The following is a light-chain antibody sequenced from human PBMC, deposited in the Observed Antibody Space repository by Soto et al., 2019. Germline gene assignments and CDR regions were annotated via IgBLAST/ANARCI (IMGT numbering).Light chain of an antibody. CDR3: QVWDSRSTNV. CDR1: NIGGKS. CDR2: DDS. V-gene: IGLV3-21*02. Sequence: SYELTQPPSVSVAPGQTASITCVGNNIGGKSVHWYQQKPGQAPVLVVYDDSDRPSGIPERFSGSNSGNTATLTISRVEAGAEDHYYWQVWDSRSTNVFGTGTKVKVL. J-gene: IGLJ1*01.